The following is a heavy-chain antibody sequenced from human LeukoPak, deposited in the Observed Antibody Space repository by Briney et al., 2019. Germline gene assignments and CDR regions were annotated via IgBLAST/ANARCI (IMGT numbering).Heavy chain of an antibody. CDR2: INHSGST. CDR1: GGSFSGYY. CDR3: ARGDGDIVVVPVAVTRFDY. V-gene: IGHV4-34*01. D-gene: IGHD2-2*01. Sequence: SETLSLTCAVYGGSFSGYYWSWIRQPPGKGLEWIGEINHSGSTNYNPSLKSRVTISVDTSKNQFSLKLSSVTAADTAVYYCARGDGDIVVVPVAVTRFDYWGQGTLVTVSS. J-gene: IGHJ4*02.